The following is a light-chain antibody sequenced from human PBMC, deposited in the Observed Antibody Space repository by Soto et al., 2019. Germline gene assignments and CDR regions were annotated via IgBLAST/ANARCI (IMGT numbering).Light chain of an antibody. J-gene: IGLJ2*01. CDR3: QSYDSSLSGVV. Sequence: QSVLTQPPSVSGAPGQRVTISCTGSSSNIGAGYDVHWYQQLPGTAPKLLIHGNSNRPSRVPDRFSGSKSGTSASLAITGLQAEDEADYYCQSYDSSLSGVVFGGGTQLTVL. V-gene: IGLV1-40*01. CDR1: SSNIGAGYD. CDR2: GNS.